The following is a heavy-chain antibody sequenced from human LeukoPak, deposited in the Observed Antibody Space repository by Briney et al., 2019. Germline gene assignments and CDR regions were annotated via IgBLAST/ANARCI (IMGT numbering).Heavy chain of an antibody. V-gene: IGHV1-18*04. Sequence: ASVNVSCKASGYTVSSYGINWVRQAPGQGLEWMGWIAPYNNNAKYAQKFQGRVTMTTDTSTDIAYMDLRSLGSDDTAMYYCARDLIYDNTGSARDTNDAFDIWGQGTMLIVSS. D-gene: IGHD5-18*01. CDR3: ARDLIYDNTGSARDTNDAFDI. CDR2: IAPYNNNA. J-gene: IGHJ3*02. CDR1: GYTVSSYG.